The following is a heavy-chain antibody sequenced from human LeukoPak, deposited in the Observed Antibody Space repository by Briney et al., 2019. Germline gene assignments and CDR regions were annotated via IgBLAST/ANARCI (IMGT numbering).Heavy chain of an antibody. CDR1: GFSFTNAW. Sequence: PGGSLRLSCAASGFSFTNAWMSWVRQAPGKGLEWLAFIRYDGSNTYYADSVKGRFTISRDNSKKTLYLQMNRLRPEDTAVYYCAKDGGSTSSGWFDPWGQGTLVTVS. CDR3: AKDGGSTSSGWFDP. J-gene: IGHJ5*02. CDR2: IRYDGSNT. V-gene: IGHV3-30*02. D-gene: IGHD2-15*01.